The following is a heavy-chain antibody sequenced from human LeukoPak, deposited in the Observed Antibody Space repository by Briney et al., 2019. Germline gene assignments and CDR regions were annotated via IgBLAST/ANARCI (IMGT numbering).Heavy chain of an antibody. CDR1: GFTFSSYA. J-gene: IGHJ4*02. CDR2: ISYDGSNK. D-gene: IGHD2-2*01. CDR3: AAPGVPAATYYFDY. Sequence: GGSLRLSCAASGFTFSSYAMHWVRQAPGKGLEWVAVISYDGSNKYYADSVKGRFTISRDNSKNTVYLQMNSLRAEDTAVYYSAAPGVPAATYYFDYWGQGTLVTVSS. V-gene: IGHV3-30-3*01.